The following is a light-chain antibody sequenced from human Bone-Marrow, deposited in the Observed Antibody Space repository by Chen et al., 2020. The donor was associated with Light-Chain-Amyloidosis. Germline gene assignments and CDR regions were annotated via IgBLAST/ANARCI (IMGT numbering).Light chain of an antibody. CDR3: SSYAITNTLV. CDR1: SSDVGGDNH. Sequence: QSALTQPASVSGSPGQSITIACTGTSSDVGGDNHVSWYQQHPDKAPKLMIYEVTNRPSWVPDRFSGSKSDNTAPLTISRLQTEDEADYFCSSYAITNTLVFGSGTRVTVL. J-gene: IGLJ1*01. V-gene: IGLV2-14*01. CDR2: EVT.